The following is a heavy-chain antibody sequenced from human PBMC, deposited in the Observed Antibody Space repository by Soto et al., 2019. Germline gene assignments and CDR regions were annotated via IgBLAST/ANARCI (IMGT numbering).Heavy chain of an antibody. CDR3: ASPSGVYCSSTSCYAGAFDY. D-gene: IGHD2-2*01. CDR1: GFPFSSYS. J-gene: IGHJ4*02. Sequence: GGALRLSCAASGFPFSSYSKNLVRPAPGKGVEWVSSISSSSSYIYYADSVKGRFTISRDNAKNSLYLQMNSLRAEDTAVYYCASPSGVYCSSTSCYAGAFDYWGQGTLVTVSS. V-gene: IGHV3-21*01. CDR2: ISSSSSYI.